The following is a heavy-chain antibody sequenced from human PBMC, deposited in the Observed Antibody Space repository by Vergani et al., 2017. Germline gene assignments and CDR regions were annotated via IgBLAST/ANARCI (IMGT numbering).Heavy chain of an antibody. V-gene: IGHV3-9*01. D-gene: IGHD3-3*01. CDR2: ISWNSGSI. CDR3: AKDYSDFWSGYYIDY. Sequence: EVQLVESGGGLVQPGRSLRLSCAASGFTFDDYAMHWVRQAPGKGLEWVSGISWNSGSIGYADSVKGRFTISRDNAKKSLYLQMNSLRAEDTALYYCAKDYSDFWSGYYIDYWGQGTLVTVSS. J-gene: IGHJ4*02. CDR1: GFTFDDYA.